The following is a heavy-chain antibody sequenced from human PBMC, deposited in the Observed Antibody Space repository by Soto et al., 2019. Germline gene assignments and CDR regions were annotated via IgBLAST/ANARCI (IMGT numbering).Heavy chain of an antibody. Sequence: PSETLSLTSTVSGGSISSGGYYWSWIRQHPGKGLEWIGYIYYSGSTYYNPSLKSRVTISVDTSKNQFSLKLSSVTAADTAVYYCARVKRFLEWLSLDYWGQGTRVTVSS. CDR1: GGSISSGGYY. D-gene: IGHD3-3*01. J-gene: IGHJ4*02. V-gene: IGHV4-31*03. CDR3: ARVKRFLEWLSLDY. CDR2: IYYSGST.